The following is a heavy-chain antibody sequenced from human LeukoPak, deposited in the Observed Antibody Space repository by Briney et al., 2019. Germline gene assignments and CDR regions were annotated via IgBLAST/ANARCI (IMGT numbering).Heavy chain of an antibody. Sequence: SGPTLVNPTQTLTLTCTFSGFSLSTSGMRVSWIRQPPGKALEWLARIDWDDDKFYSTSLKTRLTISKDTSKNQVVLTMTNMDPVDTATYYCARTKRNSGTYYFDCWGQGTLVTVSS. CDR2: IDWDDDK. V-gene: IGHV2-70*04. J-gene: IGHJ4*02. CDR1: GFSLSTSGMR. D-gene: IGHD1-26*01. CDR3: ARTKRNSGTYYFDC.